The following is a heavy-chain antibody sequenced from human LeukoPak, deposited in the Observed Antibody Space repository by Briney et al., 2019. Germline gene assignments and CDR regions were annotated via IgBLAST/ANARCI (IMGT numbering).Heavy chain of an antibody. J-gene: IGHJ4*02. CDR3: ARENTVTRFDY. CDR1: GYTFTSYA. V-gene: IGHV1-18*01. D-gene: IGHD4-17*01. Sequence: GASVKVSCKASGYTFTSYAISWVRQAPGQGLEWMGWISTYNGNTNYAQKLQGRVTMTTDTSTSTAYMELRSLRSDDTAVYYCARENTVTRFDYWGQGTLVTVSS. CDR2: ISTYNGNT.